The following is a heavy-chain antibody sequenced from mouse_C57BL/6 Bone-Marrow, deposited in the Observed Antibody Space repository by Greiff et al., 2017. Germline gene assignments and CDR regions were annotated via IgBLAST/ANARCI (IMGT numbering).Heavy chain of an antibody. CDR3: ARSYYYGSSYDFDY. Sequence: VQLQQPGAELVKPGASVKLSCKASGYTFTSYWMHWVKQRPGQGLEWIGMIHPNSGSTNYNEKFKSKATLTVDKSSSTAYMQLSSLTSEDSAVYYCARSYYYGSSYDFDYWGQGTTLTVSS. J-gene: IGHJ2*01. V-gene: IGHV1-64*01. CDR2: IHPNSGST. D-gene: IGHD1-1*01. CDR1: GYTFTSYW.